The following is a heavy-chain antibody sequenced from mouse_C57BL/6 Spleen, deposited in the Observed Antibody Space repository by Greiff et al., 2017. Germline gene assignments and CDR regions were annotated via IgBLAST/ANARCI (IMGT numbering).Heavy chain of an antibody. CDR2: IYPGDGDT. J-gene: IGHJ1*03. CDR3: ASGPTVVARYFDV. CDR1: GYAFSSSW. D-gene: IGHD1-1*01. Sequence: VQLQQSGPELVKPGASVKISCKASGYAFSSSWMNWVKQRPGKGLEWIGRIYPGDGDTNYNGKFKGKATLTADKSSSTAYMQLSSLTSEDSAVYFCASGPTVVARYFDVWGTGTTVTVSS. V-gene: IGHV1-82*01.